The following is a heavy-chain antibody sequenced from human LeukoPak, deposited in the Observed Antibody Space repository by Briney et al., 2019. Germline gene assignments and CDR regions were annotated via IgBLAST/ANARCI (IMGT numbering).Heavy chain of an antibody. V-gene: IGHV3-74*01. CDR2: IKSDGST. CDR3: ARAVTYFYGSVTYDWFDP. CDR1: GFTFSSYW. D-gene: IGHD3-10*01. J-gene: IGHJ5*02. Sequence: GGSLRLSCVASGFTFSSYWMHWVRQIPGKGLVWVSRIKSDGSTIYADSVKGRFTISRDNAKNTVYLQMNSLRAEDTAIYYCARAVTYFYGSVTYDWFDPWGQGTLVTVSS.